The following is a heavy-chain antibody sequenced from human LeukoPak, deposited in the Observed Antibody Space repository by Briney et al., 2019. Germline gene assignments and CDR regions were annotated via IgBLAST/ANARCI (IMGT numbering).Heavy chain of an antibody. CDR3: ARDLRLGYCSGGSCSDFDY. CDR1: GFTFDDYA. CDR2: ISWNSGSI. V-gene: IGHV3-9*01. Sequence: GGSLRLSCAASGFTFDDYAMHWVRQAPGKGLEWVSGISWNSGSIGYADSVKGRFTISRDNSKNTLYLQMNSLRAEDTAVYYCARDLRLGYCSGGSCSDFDYWGQGTLVTVSS. D-gene: IGHD2-15*01. J-gene: IGHJ4*02.